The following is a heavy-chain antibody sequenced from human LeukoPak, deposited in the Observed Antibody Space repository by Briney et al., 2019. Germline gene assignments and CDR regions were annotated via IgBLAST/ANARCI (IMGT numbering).Heavy chain of an antibody. D-gene: IGHD6-13*01. V-gene: IGHV3-30*18. Sequence: GGSLRLSCAASGFTFSSYGMHWVRQAPGKGLEWVAVISYDGSNKYYADSVKGRFTISRDNSKNTLYLHMNSLRAEDTAVYYCAKERLAAVHKYSHGVDVWGQGTTVTVSS. J-gene: IGHJ6*02. CDR2: ISYDGSNK. CDR1: GFTFSSYG. CDR3: AKERLAAVHKYSHGVDV.